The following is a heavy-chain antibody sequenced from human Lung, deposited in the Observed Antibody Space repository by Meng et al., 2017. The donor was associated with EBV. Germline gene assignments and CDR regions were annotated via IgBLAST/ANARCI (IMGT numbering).Heavy chain of an antibody. CDR1: GFTVSRYW. J-gene: IGHJ4*02. V-gene: IGHV3-74*02. D-gene: IGHD6-13*01. Sequence: RVGRSGGGLVKPGGSLRLSCVAFGFTVSRYWMHWVRQVPGKGLVWVSRINENGAITTYADSVEGRFTISRDNAKNTVYLEMTSLRREDTAVYYCAKGHPSAAVLDYWGQGTLVTVSS. CDR3: AKGHPSAAVLDY. CDR2: INENGAIT.